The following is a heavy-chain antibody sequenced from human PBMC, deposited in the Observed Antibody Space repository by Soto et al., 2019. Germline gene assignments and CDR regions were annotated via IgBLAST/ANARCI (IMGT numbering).Heavy chain of an antibody. D-gene: IGHD3-16*01. V-gene: IGHV3-23*01. CDR1: GFTFNSYA. J-gene: IGHJ4*02. CDR2: ISGSGGST. CDR3: AKDTNPPLDYGYDY. Sequence: GGSLRLSCAASGFTFNSYAMSWVRQAPGKGLEWVSAISGSGGSTYYADSVKGRFTISRDNSKNTLYLQMNSLRAEDTAVYYCAKDTNPPLDYGYDYWGQGTLVTVSS.